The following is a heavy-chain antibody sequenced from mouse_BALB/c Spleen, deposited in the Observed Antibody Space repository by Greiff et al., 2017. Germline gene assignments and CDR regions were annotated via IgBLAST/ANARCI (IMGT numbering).Heavy chain of an antibody. J-gene: IGHJ4*01. CDR2: ISYSGST. V-gene: IGHV3-2*02. CDR1: GYSITSDYA. CDR3: ARSWDY. Sequence: VQLKQSGPGLVKPSQSLSLTCTVTGYSITSDYAWNWIRQFPGNKLEWMGYISYSGSTSYNPSLKSRISITRDTSKNQFFLQLNSVTTEDTATYYCARSWDYWGQGTSVTVSS.